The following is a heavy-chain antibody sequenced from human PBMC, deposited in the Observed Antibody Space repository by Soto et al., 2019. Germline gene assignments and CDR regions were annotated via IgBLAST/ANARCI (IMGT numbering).Heavy chain of an antibody. Sequence: SVKVSCKASGGTFSSYAISWVRQAPGQGLEWMGGIIPIFGTANYAQKFQGRVTITADKSTSTAYMELSSLRSEDTAVYYCARAPPYYYDSSGYLVGVSQSEHSNNWFDPWGQGTLVTVSS. J-gene: IGHJ5*02. CDR1: GGTFSSYA. CDR3: ARAPPYYYDSSGYLVGVSQSEHSNNWFDP. CDR2: IIPIFGTA. D-gene: IGHD3-22*01. V-gene: IGHV1-69*06.